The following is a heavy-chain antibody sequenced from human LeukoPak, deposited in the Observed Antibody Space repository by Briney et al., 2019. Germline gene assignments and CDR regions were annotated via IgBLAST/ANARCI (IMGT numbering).Heavy chain of an antibody. CDR2: ISSTGGNT. Sequence: GRSLRLSCAASGITFSSYGMSWVRQAPGKWLEWVSSISSTGGNTYYADSVKGRFTISRDNSKNTLYLQMNSLRAEDTAIYYCAKNGDRGAYCTGGTCYPYFYYYMDVWGKGTTVTI. CDR3: AKNGDRGAYCTGGTCYPYFYYYMDV. D-gene: IGHD2-15*01. V-gene: IGHV3-23*01. J-gene: IGHJ6*03. CDR1: GITFSSYG.